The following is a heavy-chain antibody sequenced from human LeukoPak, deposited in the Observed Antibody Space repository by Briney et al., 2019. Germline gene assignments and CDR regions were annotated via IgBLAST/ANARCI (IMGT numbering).Heavy chain of an antibody. D-gene: IGHD6-13*01. Sequence: AETLSLTCTVSGGSISSSYWSWVPQPPGKGLVWIVFVYYTGSTNYSTSLKSRVNISVETSNKQFSLKLRSVTAADTAVYYCARISSSNWYNERGAFDVWGQGTMVTVSS. CDR2: VYYTGST. V-gene: IGHV4-59*01. J-gene: IGHJ3*01. CDR1: GGSISSSY. CDR3: ARISSSNWYNERGAFDV.